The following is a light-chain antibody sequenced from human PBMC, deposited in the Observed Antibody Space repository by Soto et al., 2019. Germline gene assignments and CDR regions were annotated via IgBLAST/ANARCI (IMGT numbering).Light chain of an antibody. Sequence: EIVLTQSPGTLSLSPEERATLPCRASQSVKSSYLAWYQHKPGQAPRLLIYGASTRATGVPARFSGSGSGTDFTLTISSLQSEDFAVYYCQQYNNWPWKFGQGTKVDIK. CDR1: QSVKSSY. J-gene: IGKJ1*01. CDR3: QQYNNWPWK. CDR2: GAS. V-gene: IGKV3-15*01.